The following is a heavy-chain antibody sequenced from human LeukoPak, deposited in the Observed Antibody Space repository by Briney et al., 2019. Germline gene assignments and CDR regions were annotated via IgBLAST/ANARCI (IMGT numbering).Heavy chain of an antibody. CDR3: ARDRAGYYGTPFDP. J-gene: IGHJ5*02. CDR2: IYYSGST. Sequence: SETLSLTCTVSGGSISSYYWSWIRQPPGKGLEWIGYIYYSGSTNYNPSLKSRVTISADTSKNQSSLKLSSVTAADTAVYYCARDRAGYYGTPFDPWGQGTLVTVSS. V-gene: IGHV4-59*01. CDR1: GGSISSYY. D-gene: IGHD3-9*01.